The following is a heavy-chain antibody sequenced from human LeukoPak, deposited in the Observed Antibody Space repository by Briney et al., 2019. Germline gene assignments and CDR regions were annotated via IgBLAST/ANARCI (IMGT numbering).Heavy chain of an antibody. CDR1: GYTFTSYG. Sequence: ASVKVSCKASGYTFTSYGISWVRQAPGQGLEWMGWMNPNSGNTGYAQKFQGRVTMTRNTSISTAYMELSSLRSEDTAVYYCASDADFNSGSYYAPRGYWGQGTLVTVSS. CDR2: MNPNSGNT. J-gene: IGHJ4*02. D-gene: IGHD1-26*01. V-gene: IGHV1-8*02. CDR3: ASDADFNSGSYYAPRGY.